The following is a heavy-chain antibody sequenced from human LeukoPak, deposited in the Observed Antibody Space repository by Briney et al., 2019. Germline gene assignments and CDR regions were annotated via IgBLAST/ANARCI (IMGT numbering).Heavy chain of an antibody. CDR2: INPNSGGT. Sequence: ASVKVSCKASGYTFTGYDMHWVRQAPGQGLEWMGWINPNSGGTNYAQKFQGRVTMTRDTSISTAYMELSRLRSDDTAVYYCAREGVDTAMVMDYWGQGTLVTVSS. J-gene: IGHJ4*02. D-gene: IGHD5-18*01. CDR1: GYTFTGYD. V-gene: IGHV1-2*02. CDR3: AREGVDTAMVMDY.